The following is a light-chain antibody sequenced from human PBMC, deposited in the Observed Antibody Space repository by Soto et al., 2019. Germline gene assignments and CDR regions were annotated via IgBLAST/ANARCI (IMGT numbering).Light chain of an antibody. V-gene: IGKV1-39*01. CDR1: QSIISY. Sequence: DIQMTQSPSSLSASVGDRVTITCRSSQSIISYLTWYQQKAGKAPQLLIYAASSLQSGVPARFSGGGSGTDFTLTISSLQPEDSAIYYCQQTYSCPRTFGQGTKLEIK. J-gene: IGKJ2*02. CDR3: QQTYSCPRT. CDR2: AAS.